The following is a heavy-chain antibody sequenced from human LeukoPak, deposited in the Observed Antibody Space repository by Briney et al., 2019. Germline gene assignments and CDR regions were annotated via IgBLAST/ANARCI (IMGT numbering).Heavy chain of an antibody. V-gene: IGHV4-59*08. Sequence: SETLSLTCTVSGGSISSYYWSWIRQPPGKGLEWIGYIYYSGSTNYTTSLKSRVTISVDTSKNQSSLKLSSVTAADTAVYYCERHFLGYCSNSHCRPSYFDYWGQGTLVTVSS. CDR1: GGSISSYY. CDR2: IYYSGST. D-gene: IGHD2-2*01. CDR3: ERHFLGYCSNSHCRPSYFDY. J-gene: IGHJ4*02.